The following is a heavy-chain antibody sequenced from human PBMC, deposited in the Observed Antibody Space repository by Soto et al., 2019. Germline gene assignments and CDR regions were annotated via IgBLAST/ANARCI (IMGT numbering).Heavy chain of an antibody. CDR1: GGSFSGYY. V-gene: IGHV4-34*01. CDR2: INHSGST. CDR3: ARGAGRYSYGPSWGNGYYYYGMDV. Sequence: NPSETLSLTCAVYGGSFSGYYWSWIRQPPGKGLEWIGEINHSGSTNYNPSLKSRVTISVDTSKNQFSLKLSSVTAADTAVYYCARGAGRYSYGPSWGNGYYYYGMDVWGQGTTVTVSS. J-gene: IGHJ6*02. D-gene: IGHD5-18*01.